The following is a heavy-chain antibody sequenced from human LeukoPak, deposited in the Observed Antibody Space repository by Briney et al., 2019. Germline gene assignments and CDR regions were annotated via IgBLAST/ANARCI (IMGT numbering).Heavy chain of an antibody. CDR2: ISYDGSNK. D-gene: IGHD3-10*01. CDR1: GFTFSSYA. J-gene: IGHJ4*02. CDR3: ARDPTYYYGSSY. Sequence: PGGSLRLSCAASGFTFSSYAMHWVRQAPGKGLEWVAVISYDGSNKYYADSVKGRFTISRDNSKNTLYLQMNSLRAEDTAVYYCARDPTYYYGSSYWGQGTLVTVSS. V-gene: IGHV3-30-3*01.